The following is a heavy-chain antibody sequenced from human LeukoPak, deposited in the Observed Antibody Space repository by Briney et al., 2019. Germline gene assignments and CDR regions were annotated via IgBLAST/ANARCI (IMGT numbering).Heavy chain of an antibody. CDR2: ICPESGCT. D-gene: IGHD6-13*01. J-gene: IGHJ4*02. CDR1: GYSFTGYC. Sequence: SSVKVSCKASGYSFTGYCMHWVRQAPAHGLEWIGRICPESGCTNYAQQVQGRVTMTTDTTVSTAYMELSGLKSDDTAVYYCASGLNSRSSSCWGQGTRVTVSS. V-gene: IGHV1-2*02. CDR3: ASGLNSRSSSC.